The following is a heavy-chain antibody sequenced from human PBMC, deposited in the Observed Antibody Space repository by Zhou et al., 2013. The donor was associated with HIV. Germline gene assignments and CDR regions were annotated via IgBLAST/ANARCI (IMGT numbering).Heavy chain of an antibody. D-gene: IGHD6-25*01. CDR3: ARALSATWIGGGFFYMDV. CDR1: GGTFSGHA. CDR2: ISSYRGHT. V-gene: IGHV1-18*01. Sequence: QVQLVQSGAEVKKPGASVKVSCKASGGTFSGHALSWVRQAPGQGLEWMGGISSYRGHTNYAQKLQGRVSVTTDTSTNTAYMELRSLRSDDTAVYYCARALSATWIGGGFFYMDVWGKGPRSPSP. J-gene: IGHJ6*03.